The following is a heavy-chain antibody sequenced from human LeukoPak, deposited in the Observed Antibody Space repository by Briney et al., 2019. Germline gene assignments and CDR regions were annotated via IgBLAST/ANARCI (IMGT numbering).Heavy chain of an antibody. CDR3: ARSRIAARPDEFDY. CDR1: GGSISSRSYY. D-gene: IGHD6-6*01. V-gene: IGHV4-39*02. CDR2: IYYSGST. Sequence: SETLSLTCAVSGGSISSRSYYWGWIRQPPGRGLEWIGSIYYSGSTYHNPSLKSRVTIPVDTSKNHFSLKLSSVTAADTAVYYCARSRIAARPDEFDYWGQGTLVTVSS. J-gene: IGHJ4*02.